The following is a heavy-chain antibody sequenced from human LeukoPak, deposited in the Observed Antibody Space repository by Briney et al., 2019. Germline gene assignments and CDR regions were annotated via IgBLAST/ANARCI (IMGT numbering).Heavy chain of an antibody. CDR3: AKGRRDGSGSLLNDL. CDR1: GFLFNSYA. V-gene: IGHV3-23*01. J-gene: IGHJ2*01. CDR2: ISVRGESE. Sequence: GGSLRLFCAASGFLFNSYAMSWVRQAPGRGLEWVSAISVRGESEYYADSVKGRFTLSRDNSKNTLFLQMNSLRADDTAVYYCAKGRRDGSGSLLNDLWGRGTLVTVSS. D-gene: IGHD3-10*01.